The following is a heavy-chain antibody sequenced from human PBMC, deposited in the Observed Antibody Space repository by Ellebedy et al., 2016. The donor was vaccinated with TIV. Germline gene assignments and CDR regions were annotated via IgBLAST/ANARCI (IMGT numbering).Heavy chain of an antibody. CDR2: VNQDGSGK. CDR3: AKDAFSRGDY. CDR1: GLTLSSYW. Sequence: GGSLKISCAASGLTLSSYWMSWVRQAPGQGLEWMAHVNQDGSGKNYANSVKGRFTISRDNAKNSLYLQMNSLRVEDTAVYYCAKDAFSRGDYWGQGTLVTVSS. D-gene: IGHD3-3*02. V-gene: IGHV3-7*04. J-gene: IGHJ4*02.